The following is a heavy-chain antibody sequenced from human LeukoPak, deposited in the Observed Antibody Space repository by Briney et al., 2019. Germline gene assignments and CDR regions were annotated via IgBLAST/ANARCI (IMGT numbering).Heavy chain of an antibody. CDR2: ISGSGYTT. CDR1: RFSFSSFA. Sequence: GRSLRLSCVASRFSFSSFAINWVRQAPGKGLEWVSGISGSGYTTYYADSVRGRFSISRDNSTNTLSLQMSSLRAEHTAVYSCAKARSLTCGGACYQLDYWGQGTLVIVSS. J-gene: IGHJ4*02. V-gene: IGHV3-23*01. CDR3: AKARSLTCGGACYQLDY. D-gene: IGHD2-21*02.